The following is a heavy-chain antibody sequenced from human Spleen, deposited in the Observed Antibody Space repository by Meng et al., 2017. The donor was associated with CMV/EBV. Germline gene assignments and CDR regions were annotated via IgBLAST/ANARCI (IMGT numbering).Heavy chain of an antibody. CDR3: ARGKHDTSGYSSYYQYGMDV. D-gene: IGHD3-22*01. J-gene: IGHJ6*02. CDR1: GFIFSDYA. CDR2: ISYDGSNK. Sequence: GESLKISCAASGFIFSDYAMHWVRQAPGKGLEWVAVISYDGSNKYSADSVKGRFIVSRDNSKNTLYLQLNSLRAEDTAVYSCARGKHDTSGYSSYYQYGMDVWGQGTTVTVSS. V-gene: IGHV3-30-3*01.